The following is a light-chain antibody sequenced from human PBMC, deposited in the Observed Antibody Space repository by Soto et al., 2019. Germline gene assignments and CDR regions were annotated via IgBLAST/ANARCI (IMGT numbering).Light chain of an antibody. J-gene: IGLJ1*01. V-gene: IGLV2-14*03. Sequence: QSVLTQPASVSGSPGQSITISCTETSSDVAEYKYVSWYQQHPGRAPKLTIYDVSNRPSGVSNRFSGSKSGSTASLTISGLQAEDDADYYCSAYTTSIALYVFGPGTKVTVL. CDR3: SAYTTSIALYV. CDR2: DVS. CDR1: SSDVAEYKY.